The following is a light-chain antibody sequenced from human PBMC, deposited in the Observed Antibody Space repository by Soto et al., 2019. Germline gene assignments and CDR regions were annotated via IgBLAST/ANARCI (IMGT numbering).Light chain of an antibody. J-gene: IGKJ4*01. CDR1: QSVSTY. Sequence: IVLTQSPATLSLSPGERATLSCRASQSVSTYLAWYQQKSGQAPRLLIYDVSKRATGIPPRFSGSGAGTDFTLTISSLEPEDFALYYCQQRTSWPLTLGGGTKVDTK. V-gene: IGKV3-11*01. CDR3: QQRTSWPLT. CDR2: DVS.